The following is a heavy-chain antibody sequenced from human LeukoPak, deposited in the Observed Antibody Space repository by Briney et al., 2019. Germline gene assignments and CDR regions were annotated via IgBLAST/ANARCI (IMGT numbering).Heavy chain of an antibody. CDR1: GHTFPKNG. D-gene: IGHD1-20*01. J-gene: IGHJ4*02. CDR3: VTVGRLHYVLED. V-gene: IGHV1-18*01. Sequence: ASVKVSCKTSGHTFPKNGISWVRQAPGQGLEWMGWVVGHTGHTKYTQKFQGRVIVTTDTSTATSYMELRSLKYDDTAIYYCVTVGRLHYVLEDWGQGTLVTVSS. CDR2: VVGHTGHT.